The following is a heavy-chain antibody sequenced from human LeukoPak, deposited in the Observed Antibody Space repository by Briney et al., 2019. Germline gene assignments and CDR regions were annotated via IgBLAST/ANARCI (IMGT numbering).Heavy chain of an antibody. CDR2: MSYDGRNK. Sequence: GGSLRLSCAASGFTFSTYGMHWVRQAPGKGLEGVAGMSYDGRNKYYAAAVKGRFTISRDNSKNTLYLQMNSLRAEDTAVYYCAKEDYGANPGWVDGMDVWGQGTPVTVSS. D-gene: IGHD4-23*01. CDR3: AKEDYGANPGWVDGMDV. V-gene: IGHV3-30*18. J-gene: IGHJ6*02. CDR1: GFTFSTYG.